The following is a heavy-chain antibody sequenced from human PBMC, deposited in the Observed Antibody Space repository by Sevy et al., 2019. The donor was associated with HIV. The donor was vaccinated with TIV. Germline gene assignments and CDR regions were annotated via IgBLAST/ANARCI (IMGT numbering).Heavy chain of an antibody. J-gene: IGHJ4*02. V-gene: IGHV3-23*01. CDR2: FSFGCGRI. CDR3: AREGCTQPHDY. Sequence: GGSLRLSCAAPGFTFAKYSMSWVRQAPGKGLEWVSTFSFGCGRINYADSVKGRFTISRDDSKNTLFLQMNSLRAEDTATYFCAREGCTQPHDYWGQGTLVTVSS. CDR1: GFTFAKYS. D-gene: IGHD2-8*01.